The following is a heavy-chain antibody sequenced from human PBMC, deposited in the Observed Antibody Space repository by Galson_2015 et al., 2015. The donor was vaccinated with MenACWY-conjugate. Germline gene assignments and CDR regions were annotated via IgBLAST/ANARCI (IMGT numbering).Heavy chain of an antibody. V-gene: IGHV3-23*01. D-gene: IGHD6-19*01. CDR2: ISGSGGCT. CDR1: GFTFSSYA. Sequence: SLRLSCAASGFTFSSYAMSWVRQAPGKGLEWVSAISGSGGCTYYADSVKGRFTISRDNSKNTLYLQMNSLRAEDTAVYYCAKSSSGWVDAFDIWGQGTMVTVSS. CDR3: AKSSSGWVDAFDI. J-gene: IGHJ3*02.